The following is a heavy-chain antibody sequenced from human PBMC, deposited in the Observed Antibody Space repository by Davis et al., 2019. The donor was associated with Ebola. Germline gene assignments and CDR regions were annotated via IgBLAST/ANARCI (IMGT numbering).Heavy chain of an antibody. V-gene: IGHV5-51*01. Sequence: GESLKISCKDSGNSFNSHWIGWVRQLPGKGLEWMGVIFTGDSDTRYSPSFRGQVTISADNSIKTAFLQWSRLKASDTAMYYCASLRRTITGMDDAFDIWGQGTMVTVSS. CDR1: GNSFNSHW. J-gene: IGHJ3*02. CDR2: IFTGDSDT. CDR3: ASLRRTITGMDDAFDI. D-gene: IGHD2-8*02.